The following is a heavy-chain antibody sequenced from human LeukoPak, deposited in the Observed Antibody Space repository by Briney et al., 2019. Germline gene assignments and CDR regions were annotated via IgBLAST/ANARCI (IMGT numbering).Heavy chain of an antibody. V-gene: IGHV3-21*01. CDR3: ARGAGSGTYYFDY. J-gene: IGHJ4*02. Sequence: GGSLRLSCAASGFTFSSYSMNWVRQAPGKGLGWVSSISSSSSYIYYADSVKGRFTISRDNAKNSLYLQMNSLRAEDTAVYYCARGAGSGTYYFDYWGQGTLVTVSS. D-gene: IGHD3-10*01. CDR1: GFTFSSYS. CDR2: ISSSSSYI.